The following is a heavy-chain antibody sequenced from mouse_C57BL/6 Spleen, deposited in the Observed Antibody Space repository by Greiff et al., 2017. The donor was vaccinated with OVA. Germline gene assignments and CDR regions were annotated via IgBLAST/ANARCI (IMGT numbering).Heavy chain of an antibody. D-gene: IGHD1-1*01. CDR3: ARSRTTYYFDY. CDR1: GYTFTSYW. CDR2: INPSNGGT. V-gene: IGHV1-53*01. Sequence: VQRVESGTELVKPGASVKLSCKASGYTFTSYWMHWVKQRPGQGLEWIGNINPSNGGTKYNEKFKSKATLTVDKSSSTAYMQLSSLTSEDSAVYYCARSRTTYYFDYWGQGTTLTVSS. J-gene: IGHJ2*01.